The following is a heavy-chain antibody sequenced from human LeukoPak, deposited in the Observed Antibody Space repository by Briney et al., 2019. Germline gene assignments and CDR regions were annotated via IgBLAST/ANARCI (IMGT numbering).Heavy chain of an antibody. CDR3: AKDVGSGSYYFDY. Sequence: GGSLRLSCAASGFTFSSYGMHWVRQAPGKGLEWVAVISYDGSNKYYADSVKGRFTISRDNSENTLYLQMNSLRAEDTAVYYCAKDVGSGSYYFDYWGQGTLVTVSS. J-gene: IGHJ4*02. V-gene: IGHV3-30*18. D-gene: IGHD1-26*01. CDR2: ISYDGSNK. CDR1: GFTFSSYG.